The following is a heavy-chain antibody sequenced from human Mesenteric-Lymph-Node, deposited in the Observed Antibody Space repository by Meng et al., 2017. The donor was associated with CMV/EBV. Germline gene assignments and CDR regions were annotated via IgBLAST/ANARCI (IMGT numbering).Heavy chain of an antibody. J-gene: IGHJ4*02. Sequence: SCEASGGTFRRYALNWVRQAPGQGLEWMGGIIPIFGTPKYAQKFQGRVTITTDESTSTAYMELSSLRSEDTAMYYCATAEAFPYYFDFWGQGTLVTVSS. CDR3: ATAEAFPYYFDF. V-gene: IGHV1-69*05. CDR2: IIPIFGTP. CDR1: GGTFRRYA.